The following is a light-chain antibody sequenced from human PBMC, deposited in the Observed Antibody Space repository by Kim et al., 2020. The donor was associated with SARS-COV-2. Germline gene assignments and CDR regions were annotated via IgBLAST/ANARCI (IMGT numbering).Light chain of an antibody. CDR1: QILSKN. CDR3: QKYHDWTTRMT. CDR2: GAS. V-gene: IGKV3-15*01. J-gene: IGKJ1*01. Sequence: EIVLTHSPATLSVSPGEISTLSFRASQILSKNYLAWYQQKSGQAPRLLIYGASIRATGIPARFSGSGSGTEFTLTISSLQSEDFAVYYCQKYHDWTTRMTFGKGKKVDIK.